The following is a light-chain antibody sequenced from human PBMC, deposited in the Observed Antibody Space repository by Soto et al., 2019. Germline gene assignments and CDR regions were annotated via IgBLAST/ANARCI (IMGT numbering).Light chain of an antibody. CDR3: QQSYSTPFT. CDR2: AAS. Sequence: DIQMTQSPSSRSASVGDRVTITCRASQSISSYLNWYQQKPGKAPKLLIYAASSLQSGVPSRFSGSGSWTDFTLTISSLQPEDFATYYCQQSYSTPFTFGPGTKVEIK. J-gene: IGKJ3*01. V-gene: IGKV1-39*01. CDR1: QSISSY.